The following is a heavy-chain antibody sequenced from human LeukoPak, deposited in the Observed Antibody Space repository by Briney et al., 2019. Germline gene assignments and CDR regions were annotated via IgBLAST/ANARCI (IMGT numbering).Heavy chain of an antibody. J-gene: IGHJ6*03. CDR2: INHSGST. CDR3: ARSDFWSGFYMDV. CDR1: GGSISSYY. Sequence: PSETLSLTCTVSGGSISSYYWSWIRQPPGKGLEWIGEINHSGSTNYNPSLKSRVTISVDTSKNQFSLKLSSVTAADTAVYYCARSDFWSGFYMDVWGKGTTVTVSS. V-gene: IGHV4-34*01. D-gene: IGHD3-3*01.